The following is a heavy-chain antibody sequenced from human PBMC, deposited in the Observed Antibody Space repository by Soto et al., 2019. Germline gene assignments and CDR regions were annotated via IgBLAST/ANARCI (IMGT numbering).Heavy chain of an antibody. CDR1: GGTFSSYA. V-gene: IGHV1-69*12. D-gene: IGHD3-3*01. CDR2: IMPIFGTA. CDR3: ARVAGAIFGVVEGGGWVDP. Sequence: QVQLVQSGAEVKKPGSSVKVSCKASGGTFSSYAISWVRQAPGQELEWMGGIMPIFGTANYAQKFEGRVTITADESTSTAYMELSSLRSEDTAVYYWARVAGAIFGVVEGGGWVDPWGQGTLVTVSS. J-gene: IGHJ5*02.